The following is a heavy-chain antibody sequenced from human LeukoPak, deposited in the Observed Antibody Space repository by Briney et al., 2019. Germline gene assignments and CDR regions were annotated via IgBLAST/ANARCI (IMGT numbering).Heavy chain of an antibody. CDR2: ISAYNGNT. D-gene: IGHD3-22*01. Sequence: ASVEVSCKASGYTFTNYGISWVRQAPGQGLEWMGWISAYNGNTNYAQKFQGRVTMTTDTSTSTAYMELKSLRSDDTAVYYCARDLPDLTYYYDSGGLDYWGQGALVTVSS. J-gene: IGHJ4*02. V-gene: IGHV1-18*01. CDR1: GYTFTNYG. CDR3: ARDLPDLTYYYDSGGLDY.